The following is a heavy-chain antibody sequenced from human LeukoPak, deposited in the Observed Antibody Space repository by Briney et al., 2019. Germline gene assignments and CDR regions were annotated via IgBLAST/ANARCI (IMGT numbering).Heavy chain of an antibody. V-gene: IGHV3-23*01. J-gene: IGHJ4*02. Sequence: GGSLRLSCAASGFTFSSYAMSWVRQAPGKGLEWVSGISTSGGSTSYADSVKGRFTISRDSPRNTLYMQMNSMRAEDTAVYYCTIMHRYYDGSGYWVQWGQGTLVTVSS. CDR2: ISTSGGST. CDR1: GFTFSSYA. CDR3: TIMHRYYDGSGYWVQ. D-gene: IGHD3-22*01.